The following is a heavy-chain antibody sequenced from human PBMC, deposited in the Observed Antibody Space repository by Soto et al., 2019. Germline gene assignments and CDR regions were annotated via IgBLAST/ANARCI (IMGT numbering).Heavy chain of an antibody. V-gene: IGHV1-69*06. CDR3: ARRRFLEWLFFDY. D-gene: IGHD3-3*01. J-gene: IGHJ4*02. Sequence: GDSVEVSCKASGGTFSSYSISWVLQAPGQGLEWMGGIIPIFGTANYAQKFQGRVTITADKSTSTAYMELSSLRSEDTAAYYCARRRFLEWLFFDYWGQGTLVTVSS. CDR1: GGTFSSYS. CDR2: IIPIFGTA.